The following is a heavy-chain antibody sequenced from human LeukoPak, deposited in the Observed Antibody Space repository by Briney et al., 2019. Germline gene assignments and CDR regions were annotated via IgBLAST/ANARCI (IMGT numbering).Heavy chain of an antibody. Sequence: SVKVSCTASGGTFSSYAISWVRQAPGQRLEWMGRIIPIFGIANYAQKFQGRVTITADKSTSTAYMELSSLRSEDTAVYYCARDLYDSIHDYWGQGTLVTVSS. J-gene: IGHJ4*02. D-gene: IGHD3-22*01. CDR2: IIPIFGIA. CDR3: ARDLYDSIHDY. CDR1: GGTFSSYA. V-gene: IGHV1-69*04.